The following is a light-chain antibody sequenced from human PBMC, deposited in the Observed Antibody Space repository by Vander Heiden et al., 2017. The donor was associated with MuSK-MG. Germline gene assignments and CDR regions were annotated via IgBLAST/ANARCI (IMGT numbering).Light chain of an antibody. CDR2: AAS. V-gene: IGKV1-39*01. CDR3: QQTHSTPWT. CDR1: QTISNY. Sequence: DSQMTQSPSSLSASVGDRVTITCRASQTISNYLNWYQQKPGKAPKLLIYAASSLQSGVPSRFSGSGSGTDFTLTISRLQPEDFATYHCQQTHSTPWTFGQGTKVEIK. J-gene: IGKJ1*01.